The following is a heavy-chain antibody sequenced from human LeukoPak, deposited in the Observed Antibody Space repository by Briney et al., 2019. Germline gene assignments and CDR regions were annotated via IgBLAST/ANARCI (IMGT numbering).Heavy chain of an antibody. J-gene: IGHJ6*03. CDR1: GFTFSSYS. V-gene: IGHV3-21*05. D-gene: IGHD3-10*01. Sequence: PGGSLRLSCAASGFTFSSYSMHWVRQAPGKGPEWVSYSSSSSSYIYYADSVKGRFTISRGNAKNSLYLQMNSLRAEDTAVYYCARDRDYGSGSYYNGYYMDVWGKGTTVTVSS. CDR2: SSSSSSYI. CDR3: ARDRDYGSGSYYNGYYMDV.